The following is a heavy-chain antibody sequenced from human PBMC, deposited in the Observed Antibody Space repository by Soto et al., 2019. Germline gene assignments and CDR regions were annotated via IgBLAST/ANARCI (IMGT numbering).Heavy chain of an antibody. CDR1: GGSFSTSS. CDR3: ARDVVRSTGGDS. V-gene: IGHV1-69*01. D-gene: IGHD7-27*01. J-gene: IGHJ4*02. CDR2: ISPIFSKT. Sequence: QVQLVQSGAQVTEPGTSVKVSCRASGGSFSTSSFVWVRQGPGQGLEWMGGISPIFSKTNVAPKFQDRITFTADESTRTVYMELSSLRSEDTAIYYCARDVVRSTGGDSWGQGTLVTVSS.